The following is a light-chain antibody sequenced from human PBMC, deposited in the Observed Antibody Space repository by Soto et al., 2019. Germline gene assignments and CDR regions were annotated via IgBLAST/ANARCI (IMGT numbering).Light chain of an antibody. J-gene: IGKJ5*01. CDR2: DAS. Sequence: EVLLTQSPATLSLSPGETATLFCRASQSVTTYLAWYQQKPGQPPRLLIYDASNRATGIPARFSGSGSGTDFTLTLSSLEPEDFAVYYCQQRARWPMPFGQGTRLE. CDR1: QSVTTY. V-gene: IGKV3-11*01. CDR3: QQRARWPMP.